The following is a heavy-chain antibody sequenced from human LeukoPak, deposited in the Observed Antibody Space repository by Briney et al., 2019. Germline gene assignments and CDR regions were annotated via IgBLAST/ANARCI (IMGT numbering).Heavy chain of an antibody. CDR1: GGSISSYY. CDR2: IYTSGST. V-gene: IGHV4-4*07. Sequence: SETLSLTCTVSGGSISSYYWSWIRQPAGKGLEWIGRIYTSGSTNYNPSLKSRVTMSVDTSKNQFSLKLSSVTAADTAVYYCARGCSSTTCSWPFDYWGQGTLVTVSS. J-gene: IGHJ4*02. D-gene: IGHD2-2*01. CDR3: ARGCSSTTCSWPFDY.